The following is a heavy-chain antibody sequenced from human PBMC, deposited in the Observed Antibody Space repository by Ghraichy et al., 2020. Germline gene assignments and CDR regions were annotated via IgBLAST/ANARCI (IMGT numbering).Heavy chain of an antibody. CDR3: ARESPTLIY. CDR2: ITSGSSTI. Sequence: GGSLRLSCVASGFTFSIYSINWVRQAPGKGLEWISYITSGSSTIYYADSVKGRFTISRDDAKNSLYLQMNSLRAEDTAIYYCARESPTLIYWGQGTLVTVSS. CDR1: GFTFSIYS. V-gene: IGHV3-48*01. J-gene: IGHJ4*02.